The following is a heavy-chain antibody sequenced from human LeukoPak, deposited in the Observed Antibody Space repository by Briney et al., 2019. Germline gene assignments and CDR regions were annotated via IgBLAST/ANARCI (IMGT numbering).Heavy chain of an antibody. CDR2: IYTSGST. D-gene: IGHD5-24*01. CDR3: ASGRGDGYDFDY. V-gene: IGHV4-61*09. Sequence: SETLSLTCTVSRGSISSGSYHCSWIRQPAGQGLEWIGHIYTSGSTNYNPSLKSRVTISVDTSKNQFSLKLSSVTAADTAVYYCASGRGDGYDFDYWGQGTLLTVSS. J-gene: IGHJ4*02. CDR1: RGSISSGSYH.